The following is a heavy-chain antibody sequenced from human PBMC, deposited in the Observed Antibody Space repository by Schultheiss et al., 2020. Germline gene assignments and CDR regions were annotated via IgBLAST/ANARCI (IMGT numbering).Heavy chain of an antibody. CDR1: GFSFSAYE. CDR3: VKVAAD. D-gene: IGHD6-25*01. J-gene: IGHJ4*02. CDR2: ISSNGDST. V-gene: IGHV3-64D*08. Sequence: GGSLRLSCSASGFSFSAYEMHWARQAPGKGLEYVSAISSNGDSTYYADSVKGRFSISRDNSKNILYLQMSSLRPEDTAVYYCVKVAADWGQGILVTVSS.